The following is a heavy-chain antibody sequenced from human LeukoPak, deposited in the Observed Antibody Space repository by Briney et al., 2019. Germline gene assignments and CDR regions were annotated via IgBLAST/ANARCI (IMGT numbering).Heavy chain of an antibody. Sequence: SETLSLTCAVYGGSFSGYYWSWIRQPPGKGLEWIGEINHSGSTYYNPSLKSRVTISADTSKNQFSLKLSSVTAADTAVYYCARGLGIPYYDFWSGTPNWFDPWGQGTLVTVSS. CDR2: INHSGST. V-gene: IGHV4-34*01. D-gene: IGHD3-3*01. J-gene: IGHJ5*02. CDR1: GGSFSGYY. CDR3: ARGLGIPYYDFWSGTPNWFDP.